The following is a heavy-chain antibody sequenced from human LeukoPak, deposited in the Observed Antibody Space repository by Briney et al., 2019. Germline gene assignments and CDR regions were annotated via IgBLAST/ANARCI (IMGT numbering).Heavy chain of an antibody. J-gene: IGHJ5*02. CDR1: GGSISSSSYY. CDR2: IYYSGST. CDR3: AREERYYDFWSGYSTAHYNWFDP. Sequence: SETLSLTCTVSGGSISSSSYYWGWIRQPPGKGLEWIGSIYYSGSTYYNPSLKSRVTISVDTSKNQFSLKLSSVTAADTAVYYCAREERYYDFWSGYSTAHYNWFDPWGQGTLVTVSS. V-gene: IGHV4-39*07. D-gene: IGHD3-3*01.